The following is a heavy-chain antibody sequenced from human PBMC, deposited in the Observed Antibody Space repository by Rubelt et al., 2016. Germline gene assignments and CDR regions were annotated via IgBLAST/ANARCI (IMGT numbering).Heavy chain of an antibody. Sequence: VSSISSSSSYIYYADSVKGRFTISRDNAKNSLYLQMNSLRAEDTAVYYCARDRVRVFPYCSSTSCYGGYYYYGMDVWGQGTTVTVSS. CDR3: ARDRVRVFPYCSSTSCYGGYYYYGMDV. J-gene: IGHJ6*02. CDR2: ISSSSSYI. V-gene: IGHV3-21*01. D-gene: IGHD2-2*01.